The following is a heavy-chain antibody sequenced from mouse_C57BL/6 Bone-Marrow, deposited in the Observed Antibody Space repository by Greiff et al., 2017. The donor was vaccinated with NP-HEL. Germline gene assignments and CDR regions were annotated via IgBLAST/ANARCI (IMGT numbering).Heavy chain of an antibody. J-gene: IGHJ1*03. Sequence: EVQLQESGPGLVKPSQSLSLTCSVTGYSITSGYYWNWIRQFPGNKLEWMGYISYDGSNNYNPSLKNRISITRDTSKNQFFLKLNSVTTEDTATYYCARTKYYAHWYFDVWGTGTTVTVSS. CDR1: GYSITSGYY. CDR3: ARTKYYAHWYFDV. V-gene: IGHV3-6*01. CDR2: ISYDGSN. D-gene: IGHD1-1*01.